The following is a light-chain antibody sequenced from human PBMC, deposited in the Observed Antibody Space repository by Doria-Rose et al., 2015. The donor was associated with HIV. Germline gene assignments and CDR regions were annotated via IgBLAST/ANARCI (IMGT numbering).Light chain of an antibody. CDR1: QSLLYTSKNY. CDR2: WAS. CDR3: QQYYDTPS. Sequence: DIQLAQSPESLGMSLGERATLNCESNQSLLYTSKNYLAWYQQKPGQPPKLLIYWASTRQSGVPARFSGSGSGTDCTLTISSLEAEDVAVYYCQQYYDTPSFGPGTTVDIK. J-gene: IGKJ3*01. V-gene: IGKV4-1*01.